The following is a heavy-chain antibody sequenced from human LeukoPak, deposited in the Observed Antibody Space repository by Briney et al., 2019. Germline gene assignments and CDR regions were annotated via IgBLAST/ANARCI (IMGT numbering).Heavy chain of an antibody. CDR3: ARDSFEGGSYRLYTPFDY. J-gene: IGHJ4*02. Sequence: PSETLSLTCTVSGGSISSSSYYWGWIRQPPGKGLEWIGSIYYSGSTYYNPSLKSRVTISVDTSKNQFSLKLSSVTAADTAVYYCARDSFEGGSYRLYTPFDYWGQGTLVTVSS. D-gene: IGHD1-26*01. V-gene: IGHV4-39*07. CDR1: GGSISSSSYY. CDR2: IYYSGST.